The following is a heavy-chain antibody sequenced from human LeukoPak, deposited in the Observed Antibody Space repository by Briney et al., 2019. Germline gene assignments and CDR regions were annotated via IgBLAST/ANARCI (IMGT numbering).Heavy chain of an antibody. J-gene: IGHJ4*02. CDR1: GFTFSSYA. V-gene: IGHV3-30-3*01. CDR2: ISYDGSNK. CDR3: AKDRGYSSSRYSPMMG. D-gene: IGHD6-13*01. Sequence: SLRLSCAASGFTFSSYAMHWVRQAPGKGREWGAVISYDGSNKYYADSVKGRFTISRDNSKNTLYLQMNSLRAEDTAVYYCAKDRGYSSSRYSPMMGWGQGTLVTVSS.